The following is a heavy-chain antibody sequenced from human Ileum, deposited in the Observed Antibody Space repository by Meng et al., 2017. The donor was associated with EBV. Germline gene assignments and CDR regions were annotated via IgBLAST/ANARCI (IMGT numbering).Heavy chain of an antibody. D-gene: IGHD1-26*01. CDR3: ARVEVGITSGDY. Sequence: QAQLVQPGGEVKKPXASVKVSCKASGYTFTNYGITWVRQAPGQGLEWMGWISAYNGNTNYAQTLQGRLTMTTDTSTSTAYMELRSLRSDDTAVYYCARVEVGITSGDYWGQGTLVTVSS. CDR2: ISAYNGNT. V-gene: IGHV1-18*01. CDR1: GYTFTNYG. J-gene: IGHJ4*02.